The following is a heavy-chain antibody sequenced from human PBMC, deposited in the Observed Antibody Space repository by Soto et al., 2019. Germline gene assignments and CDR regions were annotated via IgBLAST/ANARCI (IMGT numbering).Heavy chain of an antibody. J-gene: IGHJ4*02. CDR1: GFTFTRYS. CDR2: IRSKTDGGTI. Sequence: GGSLRLSCAASGFTFTRYSMNWVRQAPGKGLEWVGQIRSKTDGGTIFYPAPVKDRFIISRDDSRNTLYLQMNSLKTEDTAVYYCTTAHPRGPDYWGQGTLVTVSS. CDR3: TTAHPRGPDY. D-gene: IGHD5-12*01. V-gene: IGHV3-15*01.